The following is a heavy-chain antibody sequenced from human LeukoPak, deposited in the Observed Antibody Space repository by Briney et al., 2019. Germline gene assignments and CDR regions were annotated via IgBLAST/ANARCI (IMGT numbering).Heavy chain of an antibody. CDR1: GFTFSSYG. CDR2: ISYDGSNK. CDR3: AKVASGGSCYDY. D-gene: IGHD2-15*01. Sequence: GGSLRLSCAASGFTFSSYGMHWVCQAPGKGLEWVAVISYDGSNKYYADSVKGRFTISRDNSKNTLYLQMNSLRAEDTAVYYCAKVASGGSCYDYWGQGTLVTVSS. V-gene: IGHV3-30*18. J-gene: IGHJ4*02.